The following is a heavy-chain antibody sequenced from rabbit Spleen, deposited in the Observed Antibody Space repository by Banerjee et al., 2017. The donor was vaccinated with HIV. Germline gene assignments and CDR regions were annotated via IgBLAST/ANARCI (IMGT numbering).Heavy chain of an antibody. D-gene: IGHD1-1*01. CDR2: INAATAKP. V-gene: IGHV1S45*01. Sequence: QEQLVESGGGLVQPEGSLTLTCKASGFSFNDDYVMCWVRQAPGKGLEWIACINAATAKPVYATWAKGRFTISRTSSTTVTLRMTSLTAADTATYFCARDLVGVIGWNFYLWGPGTLVTVS. CDR1: GFSFNDDYV. CDR3: ARDLVGVIGWNFYL. J-gene: IGHJ4*01.